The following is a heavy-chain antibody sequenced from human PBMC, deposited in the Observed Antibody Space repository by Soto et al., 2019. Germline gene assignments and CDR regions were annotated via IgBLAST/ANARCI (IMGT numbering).Heavy chain of an antibody. D-gene: IGHD4-17*01. V-gene: IGHV1-69*06. CDR3: ARAGTTVTTNYYYGMDV. Sequence: QVQLVQSGAEVKKPGSSVKVSCKASGGTFSSYAISWVRQAPGQGLEWMGGIIPIFGTANYAQKFQGRVTITADKSTSTAYMELSSLRSEDTAVYYCARAGTTVTTNYYYGMDVWGQGTTVTVSS. J-gene: IGHJ6*02. CDR2: IIPIFGTA. CDR1: GGTFSSYA.